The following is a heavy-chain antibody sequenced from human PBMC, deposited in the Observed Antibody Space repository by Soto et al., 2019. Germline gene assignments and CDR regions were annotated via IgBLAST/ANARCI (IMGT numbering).Heavy chain of an antibody. V-gene: IGHV4-39*01. CDR3: ARQPRGPGYGERGLYFDY. CDR2: VYYSGST. D-gene: IGHD3-16*01. CDR1: GGSTNSRSDY. Sequence: XETLSLTCTVSGGSTNSRSDYWGWIRQPPGKGLEWIGSVYYSGSTHDNPSLQSRVTISVDTSRNQFPLNLISVTAADTAVYFCARQPRGPGYGERGLYFDYWGQGTLVTVSS. J-gene: IGHJ4*02.